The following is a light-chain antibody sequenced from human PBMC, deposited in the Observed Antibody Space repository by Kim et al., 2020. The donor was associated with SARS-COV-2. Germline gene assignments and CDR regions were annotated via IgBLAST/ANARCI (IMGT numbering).Light chain of an antibody. Sequence: PVERALLSCRASQSVSSSYLAWYQPKPGQSPRLLIHGASSRATGVPDRFRGGGSGTDFTLTITRLEPEDFAVYYCQQYGRSPTTFGQGTRLEIK. V-gene: IGKV3-20*01. CDR3: QQYGRSPTT. J-gene: IGKJ5*01. CDR1: QSVSSSY. CDR2: GAS.